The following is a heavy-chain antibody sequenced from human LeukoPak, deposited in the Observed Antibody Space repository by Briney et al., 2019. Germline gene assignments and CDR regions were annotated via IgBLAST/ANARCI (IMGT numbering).Heavy chain of an antibody. Sequence: GGSLRLSCAASGFTFSSYSMNWVRQAPGKGLEWVSSISSSSSYIYYADSVKGRFTISRDNAKNSLYLQMNSLRAEDTAVYYCARPRNSSSCYRGWFDPWAREPWSPSPQ. D-gene: IGHD6-13*01. J-gene: IGHJ5*02. V-gene: IGHV3-21*01. CDR1: GFTFSSYS. CDR3: ARPRNSSSCYRGWFDP. CDR2: ISSSSSYI.